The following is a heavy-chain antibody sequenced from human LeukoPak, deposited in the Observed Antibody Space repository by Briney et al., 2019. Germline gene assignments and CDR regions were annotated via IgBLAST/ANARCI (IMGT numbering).Heavy chain of an antibody. J-gene: IGHJ4*02. CDR3: AKSGGYGLIDY. D-gene: IGHD1-26*01. CDR2: IYSSGST. CDR1: GASISGSGYY. Sequence: SETLSLTCAVSGASISGSGYYWGWIRQAPGKGLEWIGNIYSSGSTYYNASLQSRVTISIDTSKNQFSLRLNSVTAADTAMYYCAKSGGYGLIDYWGQGTRVTVSS. V-gene: IGHV4-39*01.